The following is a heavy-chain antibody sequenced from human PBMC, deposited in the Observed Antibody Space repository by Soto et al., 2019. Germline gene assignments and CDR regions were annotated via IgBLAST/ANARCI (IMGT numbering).Heavy chain of an antibody. CDR1: GFTFSSYW. J-gene: IGHJ4*02. D-gene: IGHD3-9*01. CDR3: VRGPDSSTGYYSPFEY. V-gene: IGHV3-7*03. Sequence: PGGSLRLSCVASGFTFSSYWMSWVRQAPGKGLEWVANIKQDGSEKYYVDSVKGRFTISRDNSKNTLYLQMNSLRIEDTAVYYCVRGPDSSTGYYSPFEYWGQGTLVTVSS. CDR2: IKQDGSEK.